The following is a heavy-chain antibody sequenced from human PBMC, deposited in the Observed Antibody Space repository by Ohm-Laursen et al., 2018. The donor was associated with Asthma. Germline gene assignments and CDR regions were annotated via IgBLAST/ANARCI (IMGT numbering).Heavy chain of an antibody. CDR1: GGSISSSNW. Sequence: TLSLTCAVSGGSISSSNWWSWVRQPPGKGLEWIGEIYHSGSTNYNPSLKSRVTISVDKSKNQFSLKLSSVTAADTAVYYCARVSLGGSYYLDYWGQGTLVTVSS. CDR3: ARVSLGGSYYLDY. CDR2: IYHSGST. J-gene: IGHJ4*02. V-gene: IGHV4-4*02. D-gene: IGHD1-26*01.